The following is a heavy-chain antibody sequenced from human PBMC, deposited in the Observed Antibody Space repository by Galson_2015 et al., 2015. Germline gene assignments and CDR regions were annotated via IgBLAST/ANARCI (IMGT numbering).Heavy chain of an antibody. CDR3: APPVGFWKAEVDV. Sequence: SLRLSCAVSGFTVSHTYMSWVRQAPGKGLEWVSIICSGGSTYYADSVKGRFTISKDNSKNTLYLQQNSLRAEDTAVFYCAPPVGFWKAEVDVWGKGTTVTVSS. V-gene: IGHV3-53*01. CDR1: GFTVSHTY. CDR2: ICSGGST. J-gene: IGHJ6*04. D-gene: IGHD1-1*01.